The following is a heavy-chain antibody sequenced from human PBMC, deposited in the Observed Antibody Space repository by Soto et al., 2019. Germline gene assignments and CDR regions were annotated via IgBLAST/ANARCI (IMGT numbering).Heavy chain of an antibody. CDR3: ARGIEGWYQGRYYYGMDV. J-gene: IGHJ6*02. V-gene: IGHV4-39*07. CDR1: GSSISSRSYY. D-gene: IGHD6-19*01. Sequence: SETLSLTCIVSGSSISSRSYYWCWIRQPPGKGLEWIWSIYYSGSTYYNPSLKSRVTISVDTSRNQFSLKLSSVTAADTAVYYCARGIEGWYQGRYYYGMDVWGQGTTVTVS. CDR2: IYYSGST.